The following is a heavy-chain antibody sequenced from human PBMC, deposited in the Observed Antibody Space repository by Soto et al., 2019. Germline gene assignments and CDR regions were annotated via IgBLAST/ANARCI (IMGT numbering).Heavy chain of an antibody. CDR3: AKDLRSGYYFDAFDI. V-gene: IGHV3-30*18. CDR1: VFTFSSYG. CDR2: ISYDGSKK. Sequence: PGGSVRLFCAASVFTFSSYGMHWVRQALGKGLECVAVISYDGSKKYYADSVKGRFTISRDNSKNTLYLQMNSLRAEDTAVYYCAKDLRSGYYFDAFDIWGRGTMVPVSS. D-gene: IGHD3-22*01. J-gene: IGHJ3*02.